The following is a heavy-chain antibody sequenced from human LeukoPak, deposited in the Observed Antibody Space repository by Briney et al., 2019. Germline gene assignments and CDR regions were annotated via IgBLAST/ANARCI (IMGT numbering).Heavy chain of an antibody. J-gene: IGHJ6*03. CDR3: ARDGIGSSATGYYYYYMDV. V-gene: IGHV4-39*07. CDR1: GGSISSSSYY. Sequence: SETLSLTCTVSGGSISSSSYYWGWIRQPPGKGLEWIGRIYTSGSTNYNPSLKSRVTISVDTSKNQFSLKLSSVTAADTAVYYCARDGIGSSATGYYYYYMDVWGKGTTVTVSS. CDR2: IYTSGST. D-gene: IGHD6-25*01.